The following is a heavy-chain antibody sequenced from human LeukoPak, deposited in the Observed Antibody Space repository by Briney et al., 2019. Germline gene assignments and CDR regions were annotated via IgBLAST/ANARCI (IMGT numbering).Heavy chain of an antibody. CDR2: ISYDGSNK. J-gene: IGHJ6*03. CDR3: ARGNIENYYYYYMDV. Sequence: PGGSLRLSCAASGFTFSSYGMHWVRQAPGKGLEWVAVISYDGSNKYYADSVKGRFTISRDNSKNTLYLQMNSLRAEDTAVYYCARGNIENYYYYYMDVWGKGTTVTVSS. V-gene: IGHV3-30*03. CDR1: GFTFSSYG.